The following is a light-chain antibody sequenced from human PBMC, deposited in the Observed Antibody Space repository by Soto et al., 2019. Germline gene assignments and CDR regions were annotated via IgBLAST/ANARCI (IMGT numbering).Light chain of an antibody. Sequence: QSVLTQPASVSGSPGQSIAISCTGTSSDVGGYNYVSWYQQHPGKAPKLILCDVSNRPSGVSDRFSGSKSGNTASLTISGLQTEDEADYYCSSCTTSSTYVFGTGTKVTVL. CDR1: SSDVGGYNY. CDR3: SSCTTSSTYV. J-gene: IGLJ1*01. CDR2: DVS. V-gene: IGLV2-14*01.